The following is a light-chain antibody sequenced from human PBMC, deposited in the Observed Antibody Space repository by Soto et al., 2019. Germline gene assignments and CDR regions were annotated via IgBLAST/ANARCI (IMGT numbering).Light chain of an antibody. CDR2: GAS. V-gene: IGKV3-20*01. Sequence: EIVLTQSPGTLSLSPGERATLSCRASQSVSSGFLAWYQQRPGQAPRLLIYGASTRATGIPDRFSGSGSGTDFTLTISDLQPDDFATYYCQQYKSYSPRTFGQGTKVDIK. CDR1: QSVSSGF. CDR3: QQYKSYSPRT. J-gene: IGKJ1*01.